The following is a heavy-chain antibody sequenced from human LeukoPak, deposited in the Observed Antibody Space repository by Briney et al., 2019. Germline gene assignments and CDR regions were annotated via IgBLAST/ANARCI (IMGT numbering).Heavy chain of an antibody. CDR3: ARVRTDYDDYYFDY. V-gene: IGHV3-53*01. CDR1: GFTVSSNY. Sequence: PGGSLRLSCAASGFTVSSNYMSWVRQAPGKGLEWVSVIYSGGSTYYADSVKGRFTISRDNSKNTLYLQMNSLRAEDTAVYYCARVRTDYDDYYFDYWGQGTLVTVSS. CDR2: IYSGGST. J-gene: IGHJ4*02. D-gene: IGHD4-17*01.